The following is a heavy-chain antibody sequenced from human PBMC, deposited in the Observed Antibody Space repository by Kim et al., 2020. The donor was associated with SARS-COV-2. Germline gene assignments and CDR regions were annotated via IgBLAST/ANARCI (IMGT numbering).Heavy chain of an antibody. CDR3: ARQKAASITIFGVVMSYYFDY. V-gene: IGHV4-39*01. D-gene: IGHD3-3*01. J-gene: IGHJ4*02. CDR1: GGSISSSSYY. Sequence: SETLSLTCTVSGGSISSSSYYWGWIRQPPGKGLEWIGTIYYSGSTYYNPSLKSRVTISVDTSKNQFSLKLSSVTAADTAVYYCARQKAASITIFGVVMSYYFDYWGQGTLVTVSS. CDR2: IYYSGST.